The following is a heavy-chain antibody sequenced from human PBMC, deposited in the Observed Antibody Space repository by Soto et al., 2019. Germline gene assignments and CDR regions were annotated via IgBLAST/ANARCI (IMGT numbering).Heavy chain of an antibody. CDR1: GLIFSDYH. Sequence: EVQLVESGGGLVQPGGSLRLSCAASGLIFSDYHMDWVRQAPGKGLEWVGRIRRKANSYTTEYAASVKGRFTISRDDSKSSLYLQRNSLKSEDTAVYYCAMLGGWSGGSSGMDVGGQGTTVTVSS. CDR3: AMLGGWSGGSSGMDV. V-gene: IGHV3-72*01. CDR2: IRRKANSYTT. J-gene: IGHJ6*02. D-gene: IGHD3-10*02.